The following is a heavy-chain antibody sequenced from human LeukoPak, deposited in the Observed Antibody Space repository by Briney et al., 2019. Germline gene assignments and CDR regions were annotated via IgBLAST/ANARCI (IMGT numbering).Heavy chain of an antibody. D-gene: IGHD1-26*01. CDR2: ISGSGGST. V-gene: IGHV3-23*01. J-gene: IGHJ4*02. Sequence: GGSLRLSCAASGFTFSNAWMNWVRQAPGKGLEWVSAISGSGGSTYYADSVKGRFTISRDNSKNTLYLQMNSLRAEDTAVYYCAKDRGEWELLLYYFDYWGQGTLVTVSS. CDR1: GFTFSNAW. CDR3: AKDRGEWELLLYYFDY.